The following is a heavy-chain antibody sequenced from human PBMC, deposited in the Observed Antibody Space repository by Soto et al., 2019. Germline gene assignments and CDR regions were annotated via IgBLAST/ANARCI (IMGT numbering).Heavy chain of an antibody. J-gene: IGHJ4*02. CDR1: GGSFSGYY. CDR3: ARGLKRATLPFDY. CDR2: INHSGST. V-gene: IGHV4-34*01. Sequence: SETLSLTCAVYGGSFSGYYWSWIRQPPGKGLEWIGEINHSGSTNYNPSLKSRVTISVDTSKNQFSLKLSSVTAADTAVYYCARGLKRATLPFDYWGQGTLVTVSS. D-gene: IGHD5-12*01.